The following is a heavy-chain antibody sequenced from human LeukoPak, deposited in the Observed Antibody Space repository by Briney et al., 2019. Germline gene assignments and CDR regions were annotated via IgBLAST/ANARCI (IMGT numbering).Heavy chain of an antibody. CDR2: IKPNNGGT. CDR3: ARARGDIVVVPAAIWFDP. D-gene: IGHD2-2*01. CDR1: GYTFTGYY. V-gene: IGHV1-2*02. J-gene: IGHJ5*02. Sequence: ASVKVSCKASGYTFTGYYMHWVRQAPGQGLEWMGWIKPNNGGTNYAQKFQGRVTMTRDTSISTAYMELSRLRSDDTAVYCCARARGDIVVVPAAIWFDPWGQGTLVTVSS.